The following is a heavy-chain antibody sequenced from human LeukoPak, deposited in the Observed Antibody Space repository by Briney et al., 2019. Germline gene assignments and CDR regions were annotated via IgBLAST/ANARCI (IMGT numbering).Heavy chain of an antibody. CDR3: GMSGDRVPLQDDVFDV. V-gene: IGHV5-51*01. CDR2: IYPGDSGP. CDR1: GYSFTSYC. J-gene: IGHJ3*01. Sequence: GESLKISCKVSGYSFTSYCIGWVRPLPGKGLEWMGIIYPGDSGPTYSPSFQGQVTISVDKSINTAYLQWSSLQASDTAMYYCGMSGDRVPLQDDVFDVWGQGTMVTVST. D-gene: IGHD1-26*01.